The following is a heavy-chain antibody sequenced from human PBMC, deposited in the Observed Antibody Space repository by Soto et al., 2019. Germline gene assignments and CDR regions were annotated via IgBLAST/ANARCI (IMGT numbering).Heavy chain of an antibody. J-gene: IGHJ6*03. CDR1: GFTFSSYG. D-gene: IGHD3-3*01. Sequence: QVQLVESGGGVVQPGRSLRLSCAASGFTFSSYGMHWIRQAPGKGLEWVAVISYDGSNKYYADSVKGRFTISRDNSRNTLYLQMNSLRAEDTAVYYCAKDQRTGWDFWSGYYSSYYMDVWGKGTTVTVSS. CDR3: AKDQRTGWDFWSGYYSSYYMDV. V-gene: IGHV3-30*18. CDR2: ISYDGSNK.